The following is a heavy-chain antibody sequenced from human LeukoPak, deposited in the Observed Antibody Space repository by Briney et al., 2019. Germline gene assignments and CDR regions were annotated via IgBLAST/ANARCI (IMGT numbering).Heavy chain of an antibody. J-gene: IGHJ4*02. CDR3: ARDYSGGGHAANDY. V-gene: IGHV1-3*01. D-gene: IGHD4-11*01. Sequence: ASVKVSCKASGYTFTSYAMHWVRQAPGQRLEWMGWISAGNGNTKYSQKFQGRVTITRDTSASTAYMELSSLRSEDTAVYYCARDYSGGGHAANDYWGQGTLVTVSS. CDR1: GYTFTSYA. CDR2: ISAGNGNT.